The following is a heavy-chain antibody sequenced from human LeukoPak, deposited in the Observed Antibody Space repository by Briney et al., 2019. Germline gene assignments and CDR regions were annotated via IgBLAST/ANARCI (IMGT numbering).Heavy chain of an antibody. V-gene: IGHV1-2*02. CDR2: INPNSGGT. CDR1: VYTFTFYY. Sequence: ASVTVSFTSSVYTFTFYYMHWVRQAPGQGLEWMGWINPNSGGTNYAQKFQGRVTMTRDTSISTAYMELSRLRSDDTAVYYCARDPIAARPGNWFDPWGQGTLVTVSS. D-gene: IGHD6-6*01. J-gene: IGHJ5*02. CDR3: ARDPIAARPGNWFDP.